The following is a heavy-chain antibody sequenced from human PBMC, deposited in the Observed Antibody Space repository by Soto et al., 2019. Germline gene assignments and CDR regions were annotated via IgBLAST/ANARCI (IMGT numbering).Heavy chain of an antibody. CDR1: GFTFSSYS. CDR3: ARDRLGSPTTY. Sequence: GGSLRLSCAASGFTFSSYSMNWVRQAPGKGLEWVSNISSSRSKKYYADSVKGRFTISRDNAKDSLFLEMNSLRAEDTAVYYCARDRLGSPTTYWAQGTLVTVSS. V-gene: IGHV3-48*01. CDR2: ISSSRSKK. J-gene: IGHJ4*02. D-gene: IGHD6-19*01.